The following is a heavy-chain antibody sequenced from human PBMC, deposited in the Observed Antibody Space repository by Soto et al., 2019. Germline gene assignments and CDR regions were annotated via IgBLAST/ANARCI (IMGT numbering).Heavy chain of an antibody. CDR2: ISRSSSYI. D-gene: IGHD6-13*01. CDR1: GFTFSTHS. CDR3: ARIPYSSSWYLLYYFDY. V-gene: IGHV3-21*01. Sequence: EVQLVESGGGLVKPGGSLRLSCAASGFTFSTHSMTWVRQAPGKGLEWVSSISRSSSYIYYADSVKGRFTISRDNAKNSLYLQMNSLRAEDTAVYYCARIPYSSSWYLLYYFDYWGQGTLVTVSS. J-gene: IGHJ4*02.